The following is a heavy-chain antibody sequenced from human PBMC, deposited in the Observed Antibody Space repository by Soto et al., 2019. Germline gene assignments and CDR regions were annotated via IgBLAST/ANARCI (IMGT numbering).Heavy chain of an antibody. J-gene: IGHJ4*02. CDR2: ISSDGGGT. D-gene: IGHD4-17*01. CDR1: EFTFTTFW. CDR3: ARAMYGDFLEY. V-gene: IGHV3-74*01. Sequence: EVQLVESGGDLVQPGGTLRLSCAASEFTFTTFWMHWVRQPPGKGLLWVSSISSDGGGTNYADSVRGRFTISRDKAKNTLYMQMNTLRAEDTAVYYCARAMYGDFLEYWGQGALDTVSS.